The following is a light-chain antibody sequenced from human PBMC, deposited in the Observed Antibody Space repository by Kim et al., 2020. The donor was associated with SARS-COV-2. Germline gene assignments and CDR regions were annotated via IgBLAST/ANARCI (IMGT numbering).Light chain of an antibody. CDR3: QQYNALWT. J-gene: IGKJ1*01. Sequence: DIQMTQSPSTLSASVGDRVTITCRASQSISSWLAWYQQKPGKAPKLLIYKASSLESGVPSRFSGSGSGTEFTLTISSLQPDDFATYYCQQYNALWTFRQGTKV. CDR2: KAS. CDR1: QSISSW. V-gene: IGKV1-5*03.